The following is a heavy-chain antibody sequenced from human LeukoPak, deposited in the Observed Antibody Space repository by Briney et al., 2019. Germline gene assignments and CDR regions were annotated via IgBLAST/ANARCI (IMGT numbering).Heavy chain of an antibody. D-gene: IGHD4-11*01. CDR2: INPNSGGT. Sequence: ASVKVSCKASGYTFTGYYMHWVRQAPVQGLEWMGWINPNSGGTNYAQKFQGRVTMTRDTSISTAYMELSRLRSDDTAVYYCARTYRPDNWFDPWGQGTLVTVSS. CDR1: GYTFTGYY. V-gene: IGHV1-2*02. CDR3: ARTYRPDNWFDP. J-gene: IGHJ5*02.